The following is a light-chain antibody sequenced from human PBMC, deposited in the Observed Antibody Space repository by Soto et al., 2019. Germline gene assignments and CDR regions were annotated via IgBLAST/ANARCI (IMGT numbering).Light chain of an antibody. J-gene: IGKJ4*01. Sequence: IQLTQSPSFLSASVGDRVTITCRASQGMNSYVAWHQQKPGKAPKLLIYTASTLQSGVPSRFSGSGSGTEFTLTIRGLQPEDSATYYCQQVYDYPLTFGGGTKVEI. CDR1: QGMNSY. V-gene: IGKV1-9*01. CDR3: QQVYDYPLT. CDR2: TAS.